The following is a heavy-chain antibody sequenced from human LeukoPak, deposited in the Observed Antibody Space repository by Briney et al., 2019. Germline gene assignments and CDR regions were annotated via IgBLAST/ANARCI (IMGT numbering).Heavy chain of an antibody. D-gene: IGHD4-23*01. CDR1: GGSFSSYY. V-gene: IGHV4-34*01. Sequence: SETLSLTCAVYGGSFSSYYWNWIRQPPGKGLEWIGEINHSGSTNYNPSLKSRVTISVDTSKNQFSLKLSSVTAADTAVYYCATGPDADYGGLTFDSSWGQGTLVTVSS. CDR3: ATGPDADYGGLTFDSS. CDR2: INHSGST. J-gene: IGHJ4*02.